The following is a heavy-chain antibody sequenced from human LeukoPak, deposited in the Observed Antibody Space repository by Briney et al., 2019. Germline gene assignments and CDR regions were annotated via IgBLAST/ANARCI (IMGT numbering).Heavy chain of an antibody. CDR2: IYYSGST. CDR3: ARTDPRQVYRYDY. CDR1: GGSISSYY. J-gene: IGHJ4*02. Sequence: SETLSLICTVSGGSISSYYWSWIRQPPGKGLEWIGYIYYSGSTNYNPSLKSRVTISVDTSKNHFSLKPTSVTAADTAMYYCARTDPRQVYRYDYWGQGTLVTVSS. D-gene: IGHD3-16*02. V-gene: IGHV4-59*01.